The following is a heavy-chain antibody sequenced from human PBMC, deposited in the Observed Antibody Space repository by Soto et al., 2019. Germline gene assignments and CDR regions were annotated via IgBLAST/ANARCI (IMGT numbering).Heavy chain of an antibody. CDR1: GGAFDTYA. CDR2: IVPLYGTA. CDR3: ARDREFYENQSQGYFDL. J-gene: IGHJ4*02. V-gene: IGHV1-69*12. Sequence: QVRLAQSGAEVKKPGSSVRLSCKISGGAFDTYAFSWVRQAPGQGLEWVGGIVPLYGTANYAQKLEGTVTITADDSTSTTYMELRSLTFDDSAVYFCARDREFYENQSQGYFDLWGPGTLVTVSA. D-gene: IGHD3-10*01.